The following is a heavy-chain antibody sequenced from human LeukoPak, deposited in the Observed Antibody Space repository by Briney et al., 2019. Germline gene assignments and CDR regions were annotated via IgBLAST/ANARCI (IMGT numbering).Heavy chain of an antibody. CDR3: ARLSTVTTSFDY. CDR1: GYSISSGYY. CDR2: IYTSGTT. V-gene: IGHV4-38-2*02. Sequence: SETLSLTCTVSGYSISSGYYWGWIRQPPGKGLEWIGSIYTSGTTHYNPSLKSRVTMSVDTSKNQFSLKLSSVTAADTAVYYCARLSTVTTSFDYWGQGTLVTVSS. D-gene: IGHD4-17*01. J-gene: IGHJ4*02.